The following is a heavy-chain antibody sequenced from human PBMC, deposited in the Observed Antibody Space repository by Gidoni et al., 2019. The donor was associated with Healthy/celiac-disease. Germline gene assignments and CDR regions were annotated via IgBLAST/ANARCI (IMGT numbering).Heavy chain of an antibody. V-gene: IGHV4-39*07. CDR2: IYYSGST. Sequence: QLQLQESGPGLVKPSETLSLTCTVPGGSISSSSYYWGWIRQPPGKGLEWIGSIYYSGSTYYNPSLKSRVTISVDTSKNQFSLKPSSVTAADTAVYYCATLWTLITTDWYFDLWGRGTLVTVSS. D-gene: IGHD3-22*01. CDR1: GGSISSSSYY. CDR3: ATLWTLITTDWYFDL. J-gene: IGHJ2*01.